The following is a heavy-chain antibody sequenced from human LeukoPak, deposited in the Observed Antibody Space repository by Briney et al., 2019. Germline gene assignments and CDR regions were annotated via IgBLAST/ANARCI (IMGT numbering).Heavy chain of an antibody. J-gene: IGHJ6*02. CDR1: GYTFTSYF. V-gene: IGHV1-46*01. D-gene: IGHD4-17*01. CDR3: ARDRDEITVTHQGMDV. Sequence: ASVTVSCKASGYTFTSYFMHWVRQAPGQGLEWMGIINPSGGGTSYAQKFQGRVTMTRDTSTSTVYMELSSLRSEDTAVYYCARDRDEITVTHQGMDVWGQGTTVTVSS. CDR2: INPSGGGT.